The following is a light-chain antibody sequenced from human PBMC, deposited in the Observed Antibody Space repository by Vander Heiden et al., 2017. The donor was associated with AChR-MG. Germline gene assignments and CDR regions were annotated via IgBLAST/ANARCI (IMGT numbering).Light chain of an antibody. Sequence: EIVLTQSPGTLSLSPGEGATLSCRASQSVSSYHFAWYQQQPGQAPRLLIYGGSSRAADVPDRFSASGSGTDFTLTISRLEPEDFAVYFCHHFGASPPTYTFGQGTKLEIK. CDR1: QSVSSYH. V-gene: IGKV3-20*01. J-gene: IGKJ2*01. CDR2: GGS. CDR3: HHFGASPPTYT.